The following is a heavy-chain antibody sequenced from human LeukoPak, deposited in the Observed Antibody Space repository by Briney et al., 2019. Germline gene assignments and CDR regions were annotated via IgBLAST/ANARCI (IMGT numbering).Heavy chain of an antibody. CDR1: GGSISSYY. D-gene: IGHD1/OR15-1a*01. CDR2: IYTSGST. Sequence: PSETLSLTCTVSGGSISSYYWSWIRQPAGKGLEWIGRIYTSGSTNYNPSLKSRVTMSVDTSKNQFSLKLSSVTAADTAVYYCARGPVVFWNNDAVHIWGQGRMVSVS. J-gene: IGHJ3*02. CDR3: ARGPVVFWNNDAVHI. V-gene: IGHV4-4*07.